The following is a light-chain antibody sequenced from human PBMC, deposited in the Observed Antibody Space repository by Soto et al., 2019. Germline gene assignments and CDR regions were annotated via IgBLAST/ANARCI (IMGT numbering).Light chain of an antibody. CDR3: QQSYSTST. Sequence: DIQMTQSPSSLSASVGDRVTITCRASQSISGYLNWYQQKPGKAPKLLIYTASSLQSGVPSRFSGGESGTDFTLTIRSLQPEDFATYYCQQSYSTSTFGGGTKVEIK. CDR2: TAS. V-gene: IGKV1-39*01. CDR1: QSISGY. J-gene: IGKJ4*01.